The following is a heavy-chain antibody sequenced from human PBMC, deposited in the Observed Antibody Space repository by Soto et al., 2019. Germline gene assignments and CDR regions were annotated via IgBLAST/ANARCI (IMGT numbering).Heavy chain of an antibody. CDR1: GGILRYSA. V-gene: IGHV1-69*01. D-gene: IGHD1-7*01. CDR3: ARDISSGTTRFYFDY. Sequence: QVHLVQSGAEVQKPGSSVKVSCKASGGILRYSAINWVRQAPGQGLEGMGGIVPIFGTATYAQKFQGRVTISADESTSTAYIELSSLRSEETAVDYCARDISSGTTRFYFDYWGQGTLVTVPS. J-gene: IGHJ4*02. CDR2: IVPIFGTA.